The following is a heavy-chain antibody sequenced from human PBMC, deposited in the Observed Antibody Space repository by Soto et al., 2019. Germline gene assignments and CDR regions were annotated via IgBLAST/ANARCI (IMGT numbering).Heavy chain of an antibody. V-gene: IGHV4-59*08. Sequence: QVQLQESGPGLVKPSETLSLTCTVSGGSISSYYWSWIRQSPGKGLEWIGYIYYSGSTNNNPSLKSRVTISVATSKNQFSMKPSSVTAADTAVYYCARRWGRTFDYWGQGTLVTVSS. CDR3: ARRWGRTFDY. J-gene: IGHJ4*02. CDR1: GGSISSYY. D-gene: IGHD1-26*01. CDR2: IYYSGST.